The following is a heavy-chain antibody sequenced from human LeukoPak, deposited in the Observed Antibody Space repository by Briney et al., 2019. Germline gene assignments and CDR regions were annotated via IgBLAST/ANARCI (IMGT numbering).Heavy chain of an antibody. J-gene: IGHJ4*02. D-gene: IGHD3-9*01. V-gene: IGHV1-69*13. CDR1: GGTLSDYV. CDR2: ISPMSHET. CDR3: ATYDIMTGFDY. Sequence: SVKVSCKASGGTLSDYVISWVRQAPGQGLERMGGISPMSHETNYAQKFQGRVAITADDSTSTAYLELRSLRSEDTAVYYCATYDIMTGFDYWGQGTLVTVSS.